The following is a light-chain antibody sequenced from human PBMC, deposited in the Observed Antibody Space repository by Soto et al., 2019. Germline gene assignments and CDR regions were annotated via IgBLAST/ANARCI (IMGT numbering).Light chain of an antibody. Sequence: EIVLTQSPGTLSLSPGERATLSCRASQSVSSSYLAWYQQKPGHAPRLLIYGASSRATGIPDRFSGSGSGTDFTLTISRLEPEDFAVYYCQQYGSSRLTFGQGTKVEIK. CDR3: QQYGSSRLT. V-gene: IGKV3-20*01. CDR1: QSVSSSY. CDR2: GAS. J-gene: IGKJ1*01.